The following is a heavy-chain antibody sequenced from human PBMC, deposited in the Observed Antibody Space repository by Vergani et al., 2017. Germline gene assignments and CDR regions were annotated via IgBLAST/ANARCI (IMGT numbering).Heavy chain of an antibody. CDR2: IRSKAYGGTT. Sequence: EVQLVESGGGLVQPGRSLRLSCTASGFTFGDYAMSWVRPAPGKGLEWVGFIRSKAYGGTTEYAASVKGRFTISRDNAKNSLYLQMNSLRAEDTAVYYCARIEWDPGAFDYWGQGTLVTVSS. D-gene: IGHD5-12*01. CDR3: ARIEWDPGAFDY. J-gene: IGHJ4*02. CDR1: GFTFGDYA. V-gene: IGHV3-49*04.